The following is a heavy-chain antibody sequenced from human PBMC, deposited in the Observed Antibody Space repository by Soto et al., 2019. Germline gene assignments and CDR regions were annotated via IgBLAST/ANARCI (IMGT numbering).Heavy chain of an antibody. CDR2: IYWDNDK. Sequence: ASGLTLVNPTQTLTLTCTFSGFSLTTSGVGVGWIRQPPGKALEWLALIYWDNDKRYSPSLKSRLTIAKDTSKNQVVLTMTNMDPVDTATYYCARTYSNGWYRAPVLGFDYWGLGTLVTV. V-gene: IGHV2-5*02. J-gene: IGHJ4*02. CDR1: GFSLTTSGVG. D-gene: IGHD6-19*01. CDR3: ARTYSNGWYRAPVLGFDY.